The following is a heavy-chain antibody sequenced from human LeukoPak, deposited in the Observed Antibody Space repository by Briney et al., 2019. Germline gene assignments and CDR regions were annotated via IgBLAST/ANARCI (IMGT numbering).Heavy chain of an antibody. J-gene: IGHJ4*02. CDR2: ISSNGGST. CDR1: GFTFSSYA. CDR3: AKDRGYSGYDY. D-gene: IGHD5-12*01. V-gene: IGHV3-64*01. Sequence: GGSLRLSCAASGFTFSSYAMHWVRQAPGKGLEYVSAISSNGGSTYYANSVKGRFTISRGNSKNTLYLQMGSLRAEDMAVYYCAKDRGYSGYDYWGQGTLVTVSS.